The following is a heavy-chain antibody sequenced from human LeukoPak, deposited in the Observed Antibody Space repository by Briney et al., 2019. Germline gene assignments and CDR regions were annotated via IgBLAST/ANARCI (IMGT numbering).Heavy chain of an antibody. J-gene: IGHJ3*02. CDR1: GYTFTGYY. Sequence: ASVKVSCKASGYTFTGYYMHWVRQAPGQGLEWMGWINPNSGGTNYAQKFQGRVTMTRDTSISAAYMELSRLRSDDTAVYYCAREAEITIFGDANAFDIRGQGTMVTVSS. D-gene: IGHD3-3*01. V-gene: IGHV1-2*02. CDR3: AREAEITIFGDANAFDI. CDR2: INPNSGGT.